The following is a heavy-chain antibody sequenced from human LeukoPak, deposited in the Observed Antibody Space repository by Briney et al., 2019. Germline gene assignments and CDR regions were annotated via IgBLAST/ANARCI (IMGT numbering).Heavy chain of an antibody. CDR1: GYTFTAYY. D-gene: IGHD6-13*01. CDR3: ARGAVPRTEGYYFDF. Sequence: GASVKVSCKAHGYTFTAYYIHWVRQAPGQGLEWMGWINPHSGDTKSPQKFQGRVTMTRDTSISTAYMELSRLKSDDTAVYYCARGAVPRTEGYYFDFWGQGTLVTVSS. J-gene: IGHJ4*02. CDR2: INPHSGDT. V-gene: IGHV1-2*02.